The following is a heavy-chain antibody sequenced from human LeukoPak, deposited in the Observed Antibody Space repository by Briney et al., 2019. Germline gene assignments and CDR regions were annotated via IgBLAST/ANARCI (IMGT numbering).Heavy chain of an antibody. CDR3: AREPWVPPYYYFGMDV. J-gene: IGHJ6*02. D-gene: IGHD1-26*01. Sequence: QAGGSLRLSCAASGFTFSSYAMSWVRQAPGKGLEWVSAISGSGGSTYYADSVKGRFTISRDNSKNTLYLQMNSLRAEDTAVYYCAREPWVPPYYYFGMDVWGQGTTVTVSS. V-gene: IGHV3-23*01. CDR2: ISGSGGST. CDR1: GFTFSSYA.